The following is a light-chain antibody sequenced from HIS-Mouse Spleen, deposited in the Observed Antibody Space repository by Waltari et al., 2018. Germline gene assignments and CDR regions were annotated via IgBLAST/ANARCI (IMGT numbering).Light chain of an antibody. CDR3: CSYAGSSTWV. Sequence: QSALTQPASVYGSPGQSITISCTGTSRYVRQYNFVPWYQPHPGKAPKLMSYEGTKRPSGVSNRFSGSKSGNTASLTISGLQAEDEADYYCCSYAGSSTWVFGGGTKLTVL. CDR2: EGT. V-gene: IGLV2-23*01. CDR1: SRYVRQYNF. J-gene: IGLJ3*02.